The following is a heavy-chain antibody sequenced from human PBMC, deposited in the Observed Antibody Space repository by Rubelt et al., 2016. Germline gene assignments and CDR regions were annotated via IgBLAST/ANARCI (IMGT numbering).Heavy chain of an antibody. J-gene: IGHJ4*02. V-gene: IGHV4-34*01. CDR2: INHSGST. CDR1: GGSFSGYY. D-gene: IGHD3-3*01. Sequence: QVQLQQWGAGLLKPSETLSLTCAVYGGSFSGYYWSWIRQPPGKGLEWIGEINHSGSTNYNPSLKSRVTISVDTSKNQFSLKLSSVTAADTAVYYCARLVRITIFGVVINSIYEEDYWGQGTLVTVSS. CDR3: ARLVRITIFGVVINSIYEEDY.